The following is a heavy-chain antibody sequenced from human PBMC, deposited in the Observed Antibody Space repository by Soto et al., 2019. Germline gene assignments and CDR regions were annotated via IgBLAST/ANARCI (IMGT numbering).Heavy chain of an antibody. V-gene: IGHV3-53*01. CDR3: ARYDILTGSIDY. J-gene: IGHJ4*02. D-gene: IGHD3-9*01. Sequence: GGSLRLSCAASGFTVSSNYMSWVRQAPGKGLEWVSVIYSGGSTYYADSVKGRFTISRDNSRNTLYPQMNSLRAEDTAVYYCARYDILTGSIDYWGQGTLVTVSS. CDR2: IYSGGST. CDR1: GFTVSSNY.